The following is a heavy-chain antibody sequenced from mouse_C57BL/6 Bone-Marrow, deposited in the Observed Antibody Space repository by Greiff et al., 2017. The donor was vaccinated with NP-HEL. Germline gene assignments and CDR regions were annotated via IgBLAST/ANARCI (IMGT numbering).Heavy chain of an antibody. CDR3: ARRNYTSYWYFDV. J-gene: IGHJ1*03. CDR1: GYAFTNYL. Sequence: QVQLQQSGAELVRPGTSVKVSCKASGYAFTNYLIEWVKQRPGQGLEWIGVINPGSGGTNYNEKFKGKATLTADKSSSTAYMQLRSLTSEDSAVDFCARRNYTSYWYFDVWGTGTTVTVSS. V-gene: IGHV1-54*01. D-gene: IGHD2-1*01. CDR2: INPGSGGT.